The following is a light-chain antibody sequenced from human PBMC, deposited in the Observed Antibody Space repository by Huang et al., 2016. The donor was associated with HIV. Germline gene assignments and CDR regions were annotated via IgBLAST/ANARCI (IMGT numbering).Light chain of an antibody. J-gene: IGKJ4*01. CDR1: QNVRNN. CDR3: QQYDNWPPGLT. CDR2: DTS. V-gene: IGKV3D-15*01. Sequence: EILMTQSPATLSGSPGGRATLTCRASQNVRNNLACDQQKTGQAPRLLIYDTSARATGIPDRFSGSGSGTEFTLTISGLQSEDFAIYYCQQYDNWPPGLTFGGGTKVEI.